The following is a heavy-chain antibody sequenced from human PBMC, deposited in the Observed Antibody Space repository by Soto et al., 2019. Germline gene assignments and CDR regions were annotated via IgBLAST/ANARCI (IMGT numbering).Heavy chain of an antibody. CDR2: INAGNGNT. Sequence: ASVKVSCKASGYTFTSYAMHWVRQAPGQRLEWMGWINAGNGNTKYSQKFQGRVTITRDTSASTAYMELSSLRSEDTAVYYCAREGKGSYDYIWGSYRYTIFSWFDPWGQGTLVTVSS. D-gene: IGHD3-16*02. J-gene: IGHJ5*02. CDR1: GYTFTSYA. CDR3: AREGKGSYDYIWGSYRYTIFSWFDP. V-gene: IGHV1-3*01.